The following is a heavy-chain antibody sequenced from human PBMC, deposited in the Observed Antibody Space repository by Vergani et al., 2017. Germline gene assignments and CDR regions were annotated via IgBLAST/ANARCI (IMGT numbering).Heavy chain of an antibody. J-gene: IGHJ3*02. CDR3: ARDRRLGGSYGGKNAFDI. V-gene: IGHV7-4-1*02. D-gene: IGHD1-26*01. CDR1: GGTFSSYT. Sequence: QVQLVQSGAEVKKPGSSVKVSCKASGGTFSSYTISWVRQAPGQGLEWMGWINTNTGNPTYAQGFTGRFVFSLDTSVSTAYLQISSLKAEDTAVYYCARDRRLGGSYGGKNAFDIWGQGTMVTVSS. CDR2: INTNTGNP.